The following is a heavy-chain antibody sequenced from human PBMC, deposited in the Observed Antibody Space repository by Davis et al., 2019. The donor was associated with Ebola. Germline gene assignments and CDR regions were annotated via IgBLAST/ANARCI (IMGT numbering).Heavy chain of an antibody. Sequence: GESLKISCAASGFTLSNYAMNWVRQAPGKGLEWVASIGTGSRYIYYADSVKGRFTISRDDAKNSLYLQMNRLRAEDTAVYYCATDLLSEGRFLEWLESDNWGQGTLVTVSS. J-gene: IGHJ4*02. CDR3: ATDLLSEGRFLEWLESDN. CDR2: IGTGSRYI. D-gene: IGHD3-3*01. CDR1: GFTLSNYA. V-gene: IGHV3-21*06.